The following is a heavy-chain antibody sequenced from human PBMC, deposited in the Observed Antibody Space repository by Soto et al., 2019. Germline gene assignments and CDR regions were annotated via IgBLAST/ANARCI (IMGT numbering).Heavy chain of an antibody. V-gene: IGHV4-4*02. CDR1: GGYVSSSNW. Sequence: TSETLSLTCAVSGGYVSSSNWWTWVRQPAGEGLEWIGQIFHSGITSYNPSLKSRITISLDKSKNHLSLTLISVTAADTAVYYCARHGGKFFDYWGHGTLVTVSS. J-gene: IGHJ4*01. D-gene: IGHD2-15*01. CDR2: IFHSGIT. CDR3: ARHGGKFFDY.